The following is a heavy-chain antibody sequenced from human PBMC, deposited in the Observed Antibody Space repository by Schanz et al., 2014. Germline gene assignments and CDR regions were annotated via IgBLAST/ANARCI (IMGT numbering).Heavy chain of an antibody. CDR2: IGYLGDT. V-gene: IGHV3-13*01. D-gene: IGHD3-22*01. CDR1: GFTLSNSD. J-gene: IGHJ4*02. Sequence: VQLVESGGGVVQPGGSLRLSCAASGFTLSNSDMHWVRQGTGKGLEWVSTIGYLGDTYYPDSVKDRFTVSRDNSKNTVYLQMNRLRAEDTAVYYCARVHHYDPSGWGYFDYWGQGALVTVSS. CDR3: ARVHHYDPSGWGYFDY.